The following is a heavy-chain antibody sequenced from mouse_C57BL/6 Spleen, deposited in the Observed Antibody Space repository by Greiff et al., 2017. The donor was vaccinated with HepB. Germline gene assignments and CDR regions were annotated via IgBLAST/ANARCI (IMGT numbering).Heavy chain of an antibody. V-gene: IGHV1-22*01. CDR1: GYTFTDYN. CDR3: ARDVAPLSYWYFDV. J-gene: IGHJ1*03. Sequence: VQLQQSGPELVKPGASVKMSCKASGYTFTDYNMHWVKQSHGKSLEWIGYINPNNGGTSYNQKFKGKATLTVNKSSSTAYMELRSLTSEDSAVYYCARDVAPLSYWYFDVWGTGTTVTVSS. D-gene: IGHD6-1*01. CDR2: INPNNGGT.